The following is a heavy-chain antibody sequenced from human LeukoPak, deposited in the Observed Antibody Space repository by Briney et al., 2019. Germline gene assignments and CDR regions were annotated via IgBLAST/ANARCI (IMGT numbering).Heavy chain of an antibody. V-gene: IGHV3-49*04. Sequence: GGSLRLSCTASGFTFGDSAMSWVRQAPGKGLEWVGFIRSKAYGGTTEYAASVKGRFTISRDDSKSIAYLQMNSLKTEDTAVYYCGLWGAGSVDYWGQGTLVTVTS. D-gene: IGHD3-10*01. CDR3: GLWGAGSVDY. J-gene: IGHJ4*02. CDR2: IRSKAYGGTT. CDR1: GFTFGDSA.